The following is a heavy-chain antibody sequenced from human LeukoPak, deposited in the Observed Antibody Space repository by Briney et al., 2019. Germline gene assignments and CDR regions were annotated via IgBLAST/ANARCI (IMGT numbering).Heavy chain of an antibody. V-gene: IGHV1-2*02. CDR1: GYTFTGYY. D-gene: IGHD6-19*01. CDR3: AREPSSGWYFDY. CDR2: INPNSGGT. J-gene: IGHJ4*02. Sequence: ASVKVSCKASGYTFTGYYMHWERQAPGQGLEWMGWINPNSGGTNYAQKFQGRVTMTRDTSISTAYMELSRLRSDDTAVYYCAREPSSGWYFDYWGQGTLVTVSS.